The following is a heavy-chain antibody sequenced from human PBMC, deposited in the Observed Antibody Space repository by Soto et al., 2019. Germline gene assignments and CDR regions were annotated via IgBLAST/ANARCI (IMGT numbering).Heavy chain of an antibody. CDR3: ARDDGSSWDNDAFDI. Sequence: QVQLQESGPGLVKPSGTLSLTCAVSGGSISSSNWWSWVRQPPGKGLEWIGEIYHSGSTNYNPSLNSRVTISVDKSKNQFSLKLSSVTAADTAVYYCARDDGSSWDNDAFDIWGQGTMVTVSS. J-gene: IGHJ3*02. D-gene: IGHD6-13*01. CDR2: IYHSGST. CDR1: GGSISSSNW. V-gene: IGHV4-4*02.